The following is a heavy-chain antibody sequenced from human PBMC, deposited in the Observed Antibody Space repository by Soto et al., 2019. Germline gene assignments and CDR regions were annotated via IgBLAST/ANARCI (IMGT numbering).Heavy chain of an antibody. CDR1: GYTFTSYG. CDR2: ISAYNGNT. V-gene: IGHV1-18*01. Sequence: EASVKVSCKASGYTFTSYGISWVRQAPGQGLEWMGWISAYNGNTNYAQKLQGRVTMTTDTSTSTAYMELRSLRSDDTAVYYCARDYYDSSGYYPESEAFNDYWGQGTLVTVSS. J-gene: IGHJ4*02. D-gene: IGHD3-22*01. CDR3: ARDYYDSSGYYPESEAFNDY.